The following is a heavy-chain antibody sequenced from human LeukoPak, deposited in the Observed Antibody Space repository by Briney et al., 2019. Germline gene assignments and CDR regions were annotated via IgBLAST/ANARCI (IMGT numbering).Heavy chain of an antibody. CDR3: ASLIAAALSDY. J-gene: IGHJ4*02. Sequence: ASVKVSCKAFGYTFTSNYMHWVRQAPGQGPEWMGVISPSGGSTTYAQKFQGRVTLTRDMSTSTDYLELSSLRSEDTAVYYCASLIAAALSDYWGQGTLVTVSS. CDR1: GYTFTSNY. CDR2: ISPSGGST. V-gene: IGHV1-46*01. D-gene: IGHD6-13*01.